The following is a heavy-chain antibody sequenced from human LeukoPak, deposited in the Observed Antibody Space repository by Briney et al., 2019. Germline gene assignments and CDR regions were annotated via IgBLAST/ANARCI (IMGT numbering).Heavy chain of an antibody. CDR2: IYTGGTT. V-gene: IGHV3-53*01. Sequence: GGSLRLPCAASGFSVSGTHMSWVRQAPGKGLEWVSAIYTGGTTYYADSVKGRFTISRDSSKNTLFLQLNSLRAEDTAVYYCARDQATLGGGLDSWGQGTLVTVSS. CDR3: ARDQATLGGGLDS. D-gene: IGHD3-16*01. J-gene: IGHJ4*02. CDR1: GFSVSGTH.